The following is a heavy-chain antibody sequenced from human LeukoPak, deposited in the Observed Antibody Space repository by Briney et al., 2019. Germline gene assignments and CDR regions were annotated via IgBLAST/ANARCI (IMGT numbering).Heavy chain of an antibody. CDR2: ISGSGGST. Sequence: GGSLRLSCAASGFTFSSYAMSWVRQAPGKGLEWVSAISGSGGSTYYADSVKRRFTISRDNSKNTLYLQMNGLRAEDTAVYYCAKENPSTYYDILTGYYFIDYWGQGTLVTVSS. CDR3: AKENPSTYYDILTGYYFIDY. D-gene: IGHD3-9*01. V-gene: IGHV3-23*01. CDR1: GFTFSSYA. J-gene: IGHJ4*02.